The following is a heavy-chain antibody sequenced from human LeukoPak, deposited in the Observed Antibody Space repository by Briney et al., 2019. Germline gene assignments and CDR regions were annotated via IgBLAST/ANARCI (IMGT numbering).Heavy chain of an antibody. CDR2: ITSGSNYI. CDR3: AREWANPGRSGGWNLAL. J-gene: IGHJ2*01. Sequence: GGSLRLSCAGSGFTFSGYTMNWVRQAPGKGLEWVSSITSGSNYIYYAASVKGRFTVSRDNAKNSLYLQMNSLRAEDTAVYYCAREWANPGRSGGWNLALWGRGTLVTVSS. V-gene: IGHV3-21*01. D-gene: IGHD3-3*01. CDR1: GFTFSGYT.